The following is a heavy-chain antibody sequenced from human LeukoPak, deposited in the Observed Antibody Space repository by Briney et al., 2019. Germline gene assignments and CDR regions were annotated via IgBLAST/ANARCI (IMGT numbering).Heavy chain of an antibody. Sequence: SVKVSCKASGGTFSSYAISWVRQAPGQGLEWMGGIISIFGTANYAQKFQGRVTITAGESTSTAYMELSSLRSEDTAVYYCARVGYYGSGSYSRGTDVWGKGTTVTVSS. CDR1: GGTFSSYA. CDR3: ARVGYYGSGSYSRGTDV. V-gene: IGHV1-69*13. CDR2: IISIFGTA. D-gene: IGHD3-10*01. J-gene: IGHJ6*04.